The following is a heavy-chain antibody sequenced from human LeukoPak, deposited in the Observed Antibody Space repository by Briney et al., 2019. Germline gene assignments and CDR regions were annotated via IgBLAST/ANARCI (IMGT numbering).Heavy chain of an antibody. Sequence: PGGSVSLSCAASGFTFSSYPMSWVRQSPGKGLEWVSAFCGSCGSTYYADSEKGRFTISRDNSKNTLYLKMNSLRVEDTAVYYCAWGGSGYYAYWGQGTLVTVSS. CDR1: GFTFSSYP. D-gene: IGHD3-3*01. V-gene: IGHV3-23*01. CDR3: AWGGSGYYAY. J-gene: IGHJ4*02. CDR2: FCGSCGST.